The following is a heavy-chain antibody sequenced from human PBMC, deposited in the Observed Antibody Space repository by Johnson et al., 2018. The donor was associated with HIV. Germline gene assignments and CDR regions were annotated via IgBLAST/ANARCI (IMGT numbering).Heavy chain of an antibody. Sequence: QEQLVESGGGVVQPGRSLRLSCAASGFTFSSYGMHWVRQAPGKGLEWVAVISYDGSNKYYADSVKGRFTISRDNSKNTLYLQMNSLRAEDTAVYYCAKVDTAMVNAFDIWGQGTMVTVSS. CDR1: GFTFSSYG. CDR3: AKVDTAMVNAFDI. V-gene: IGHV3-30*18. D-gene: IGHD5-18*01. J-gene: IGHJ3*02. CDR2: ISYDGSNK.